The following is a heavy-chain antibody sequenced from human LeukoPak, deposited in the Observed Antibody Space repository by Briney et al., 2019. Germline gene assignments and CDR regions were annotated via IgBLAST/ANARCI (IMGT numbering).Heavy chain of an antibody. CDR2: INHSGST. V-gene: IGHV4-34*01. CDR1: GGSFSGYY. J-gene: IGHJ4*02. CDR3: ARGYDKVDY. Sequence: SETLSLTCAVYGGSFSGYYWSWIRQPPGKGLEWIGEINHSGSTNYNPSLKSRVTISVDTSKNQFSLKLSSVTAADTAVYYCARGYDKVDYWGQGTLVTVSS. D-gene: IGHD3-9*01.